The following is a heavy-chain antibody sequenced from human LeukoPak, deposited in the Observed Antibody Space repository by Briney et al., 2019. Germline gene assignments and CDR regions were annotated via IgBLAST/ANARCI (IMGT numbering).Heavy chain of an antibody. CDR3: AKRDYEFLTGYYAYFDY. V-gene: IGHV3-23*01. CDR2: ISGSGRNT. J-gene: IGHJ4*02. Sequence: GGSLRLSCAASGFTFSSYAMIWVRQAPGKGLEWVSAISGSGRNTYYADSVRGRLTVSRDNSQNTLYLQMNSLRAEDTAIYYCAKRDYEFLTGYYAYFDYWGQGTPVTVSS. D-gene: IGHD3-9*01. CDR1: GFTFSSYA.